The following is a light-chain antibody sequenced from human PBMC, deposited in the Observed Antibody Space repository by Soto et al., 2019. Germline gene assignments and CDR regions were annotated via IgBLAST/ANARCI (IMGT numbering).Light chain of an antibody. CDR2: KAS. Sequence: DIQMTQSPSTLSASVGDRVTITCRASQSLSSWLGWFQQKPGKAPKLLISKASILHSGVPPRFSGSGSGTDFTLTISSLQPDDFATYYCQQYSSYPWTFGQGTKVEIK. CDR1: QSLSSW. CDR3: QQYSSYPWT. V-gene: IGKV1-5*03. J-gene: IGKJ1*01.